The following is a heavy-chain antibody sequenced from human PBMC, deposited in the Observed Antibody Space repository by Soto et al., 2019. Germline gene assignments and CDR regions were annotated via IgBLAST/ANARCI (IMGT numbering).Heavy chain of an antibody. CDR1: GDSVSSNSAA. V-gene: IGHV6-1*01. CDR3: VRTDVTLTGTTWDPDAFDI. D-gene: IGHD1-7*01. Sequence: PSQTLSLTCAISGDSVSSNSAAWNWIRQSPSRGLEWLGRTYYRSKWYNDYAVSVKSRITINPDTSKNQFSLQLNSVTPEDTAVYYCVRTDVTLTGTTWDPDAFDIWGQGTMVTVSS. CDR2: TYYRSKWYN. J-gene: IGHJ3*02.